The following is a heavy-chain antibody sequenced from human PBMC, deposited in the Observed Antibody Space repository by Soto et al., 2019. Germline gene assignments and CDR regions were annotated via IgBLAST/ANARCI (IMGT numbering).Heavy chain of an antibody. J-gene: IGHJ4*02. Sequence: SETLSLTCAVSGVSISSGSYYWGWIRQPPGKGLEWIGSIYYSGSTYYNPSLRSRVTMSVDTSKNQFSLKLSSATAADTAVYYSAITLSRYCTNGVCYAPSFDYWGQGILVTVS. CDR3: AITLSRYCTNGVCYAPSFDY. D-gene: IGHD2-8*01. CDR1: GVSISSGSYY. CDR2: IYYSGST. V-gene: IGHV4-39*01.